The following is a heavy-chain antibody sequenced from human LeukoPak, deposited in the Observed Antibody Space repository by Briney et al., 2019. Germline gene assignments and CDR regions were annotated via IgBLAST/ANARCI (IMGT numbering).Heavy chain of an antibody. V-gene: IGHV4-61*01. CDR1: GGSVSSGSYY. CDR2: IYYSGST. Sequence: SETLSLTCTVSGGSVSSGSYYWSWIRQPPGKGLEWIGYIYYSGSTNYNPSLKSRVTISVDTSKNQFSLKLSSVTAADTAVYYCARSSYYDSSGCSDYWGQETLVTVSS. J-gene: IGHJ4*02. D-gene: IGHD3-22*01. CDR3: ARSSYYDSSGCSDY.